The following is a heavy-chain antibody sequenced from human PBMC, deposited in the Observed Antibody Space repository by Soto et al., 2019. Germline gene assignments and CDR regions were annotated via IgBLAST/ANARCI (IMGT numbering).Heavy chain of an antibody. V-gene: IGHV5-10-1*01. CDR3: ARHATHYYDSSGYYGRSAVDI. J-gene: IGHJ3*02. Sequence: PGESLKISCTGSGYSFTSYWISWVRQMPGKGLEWMGRIDPSDSYTNYSPSFQGHVTSSADKSISTAYLQWSSLNASDTAMYYCARHATHYYDSSGYYGRSAVDIWGQGTMVTVS. CDR2: IDPSDSYT. D-gene: IGHD3-22*01. CDR1: GYSFTSYW.